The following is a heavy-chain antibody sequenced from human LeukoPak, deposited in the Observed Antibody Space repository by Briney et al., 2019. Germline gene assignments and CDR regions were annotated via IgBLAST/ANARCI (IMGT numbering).Heavy chain of an antibody. D-gene: IGHD1-1*01. CDR3: ATNEGP. Sequence: SEILSLTCTVSGGSISSSSYYWGWIRQPPGKGPEWIGNIYYSGTTYYNSSLKSRVTISVDTSKNQFSLKLSSATAADTAVYYCATNEGPWGQGTLVTVSS. CDR1: GGSISSSSYY. J-gene: IGHJ5*02. V-gene: IGHV4-39*01. CDR2: IYYSGTT.